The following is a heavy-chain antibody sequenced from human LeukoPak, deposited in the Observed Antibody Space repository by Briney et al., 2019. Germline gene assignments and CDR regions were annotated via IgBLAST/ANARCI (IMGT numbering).Heavy chain of an antibody. CDR3: ARSPLVGATWVTLDY. Sequence: SETLSLTCAVYGGSFSGYYWSWIRQPAVKGLEWIGRIYTSGSTNYNPSLKSRVTMSVDTSKNQFSLKLSSVTAADTAVYYCARSPLVGATWVTLDYWGQGTLVTVSS. CDR2: IYTSGST. J-gene: IGHJ4*02. V-gene: IGHV4-59*10. D-gene: IGHD1-26*01. CDR1: GGSFSGYY.